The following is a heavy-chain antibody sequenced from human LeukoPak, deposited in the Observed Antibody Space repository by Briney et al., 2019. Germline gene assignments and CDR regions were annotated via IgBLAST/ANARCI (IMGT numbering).Heavy chain of an antibody. J-gene: IGHJ4*02. CDR2: IYYSGST. Sequence: SETLSLTCTVSGGSISSGGYYWSWIRQHPGKGLEWIGYIYYSGSTYYNPSLKSRVTISVDTSKNQVSLKLSSVTAADTAVYYCAREGAARGVDYWGQGTLVTVS. CDR1: GGSISSGGYY. CDR3: AREGAARGVDY. V-gene: IGHV4-31*03. D-gene: IGHD3-10*01.